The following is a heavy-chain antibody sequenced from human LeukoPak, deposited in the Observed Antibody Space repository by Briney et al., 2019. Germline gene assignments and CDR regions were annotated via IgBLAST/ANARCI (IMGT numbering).Heavy chain of an antibody. CDR1: GYTFTSYY. Sequence: ASVKVSCKASGYTFTSYYMHWVRQAPGQGLEWMGIINPSGGSTSYAQKFQGRVTMTRDTSTSTVYMELSSLRSEDTAVYYCARGDIVVVVAATFPFGPWGQGTLVTVSS. J-gene: IGHJ5*02. V-gene: IGHV1-46*01. CDR3: ARGDIVVVVAATFPFGP. CDR2: INPSGGST. D-gene: IGHD2-15*01.